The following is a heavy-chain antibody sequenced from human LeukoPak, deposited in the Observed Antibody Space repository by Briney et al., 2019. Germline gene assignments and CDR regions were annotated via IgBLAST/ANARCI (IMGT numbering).Heavy chain of an antibody. CDR3: TRSYGSGSYYNWRWGWFDP. CDR2: IWYDGSNK. D-gene: IGHD3-10*01. CDR1: AFTFSSYD. J-gene: IGHJ5*02. V-gene: IGHV3-33*01. Sequence: GGSLRLSCAASAFTFSSYDMHWVRQAPGKGLEWVAVIWYDGSNKYYADSVKGRFTISRDNSKNTLYLQMNSLRGEDTAVYYCTRSYGSGSYYNWRWGWFDPWGQGTLVTVSS.